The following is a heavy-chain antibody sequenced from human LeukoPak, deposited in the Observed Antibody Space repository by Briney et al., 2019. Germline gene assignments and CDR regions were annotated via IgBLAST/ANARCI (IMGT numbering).Heavy chain of an antibody. V-gene: IGHV4-31*03. CDR3: ARDVSTMFPDWFDR. D-gene: IGHD3-10*02. J-gene: IGHJ5*02. Sequence: KPSETLSLTCSVSGDSISSRTYYWTSIRQHRERGLEWIGYIWNSASTNYNSALKSRVTISVDTSKNQFSLKLTSVTAADTAIYYCARDVSTMFPDWFDRWGQGILVIVSS. CDR2: IWNSAST. CDR1: GDSISSRTYY.